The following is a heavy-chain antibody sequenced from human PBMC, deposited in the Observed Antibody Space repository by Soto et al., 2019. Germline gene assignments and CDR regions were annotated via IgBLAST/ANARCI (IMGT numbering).Heavy chain of an antibody. Sequence: ASVKVSCKTSGYHFTAYGLAWLRQAPGQGLEWMGWISAYNGNTNYAQKLQGRVTMTTDTSTSTAYMELRSLRSDDTAVYYCARTITIFGAVNDAFDIWGQGTMVTVSS. J-gene: IGHJ3*02. D-gene: IGHD3-3*01. CDR3: ARTITIFGAVNDAFDI. V-gene: IGHV1-18*01. CDR1: GYHFTAYG. CDR2: ISAYNGNT.